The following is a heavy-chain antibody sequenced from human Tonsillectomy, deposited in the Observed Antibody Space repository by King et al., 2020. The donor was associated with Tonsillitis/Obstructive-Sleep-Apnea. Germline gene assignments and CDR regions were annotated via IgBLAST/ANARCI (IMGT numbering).Heavy chain of an antibody. CDR1: GFSLSNARMG. V-gene: IGHV2-26*01. CDR3: ARSLTTVTPYYYYYYMDV. J-gene: IGHJ6*03. CDR2: IFSNDEK. D-gene: IGHD4-11*01. Sequence: TLKESGPVLVKPTETLTLTCTVSGFSLSNARMGVSWIRQPPGKALEWLAHIFSNDEKSYSTSLKIRLTISKDTSKSQVVLTMTNMDPVDTATYYCARSLTTVTPYYYYYYMDVWGKGTTVTVSS.